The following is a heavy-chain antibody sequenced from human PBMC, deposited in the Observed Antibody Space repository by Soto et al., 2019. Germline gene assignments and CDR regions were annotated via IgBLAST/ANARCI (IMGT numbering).Heavy chain of an antibody. CDR1: GFTFSSDG. V-gene: IGHV3-30*18. D-gene: IGHD2-2*01. CDR2: ISYDGSNK. J-gene: IGHJ4*02. CDR3: AKGTSGSTSTDY. Sequence: QVHLVESGGGVVQPGGSLRLSCAASGFTFSSDGRHWVRQAPGKGLEWVAVISYDGSNKDYADSVKGRFTISSANSKNTLSLQMTSLRAEDTAGYYCAKGTSGSTSTDYWGQGTLVTVSS.